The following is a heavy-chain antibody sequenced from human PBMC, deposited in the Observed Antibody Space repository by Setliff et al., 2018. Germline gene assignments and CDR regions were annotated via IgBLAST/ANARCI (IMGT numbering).Heavy chain of an antibody. J-gene: IGHJ4*02. V-gene: IGHV4-61*09. CDR1: GDSISSRTHY. CDR2: VYTSWKT. Sequence: PSETLSLTCTVSGDSISSRTHYWSWIRQPAGKGLEWIGQVYTSWKTNYNPSLKSRVTISSDTSKNHFSLDLRSVTAADTAFYYCARVRASGWIQWGQGTLVTVSS. CDR3: ARVRASGWIQ. D-gene: IGHD6-19*01.